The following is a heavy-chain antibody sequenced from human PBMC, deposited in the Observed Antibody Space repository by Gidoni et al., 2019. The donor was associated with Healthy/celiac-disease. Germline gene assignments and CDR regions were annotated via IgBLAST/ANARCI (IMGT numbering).Heavy chain of an antibody. V-gene: IGHV1-69*01. J-gene: IGHJ2*01. D-gene: IGHD3-22*01. CDR2: IIPIFGTA. CDR3: ARMEGYYDSSGSLGYFDL. Sequence: QVQLVQSGAEVKKPGSSVKVSCKASGGTFSSYAISWVRQAPGQGLEWMGGIIPIFGTANYAQKFQGRVTITADESTSTAYMELSSLRSEDTAVYYCARMEGYYDSSGSLGYFDLWGRGTLVTVSS. CDR1: GGTFSSYA.